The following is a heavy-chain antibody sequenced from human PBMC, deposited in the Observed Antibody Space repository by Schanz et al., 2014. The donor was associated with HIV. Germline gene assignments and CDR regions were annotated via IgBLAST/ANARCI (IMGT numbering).Heavy chain of an antibody. V-gene: IGHV1-8*02. CDR1: GYSFTSYD. D-gene: IGHD2-2*01. J-gene: IGHJ3*02. Sequence: QVQLVQSGAEVQKPGASVKVSCKASGYSFTSYDINWVRQATGQGLEWMGWVNPKSGNTGYAQKFQGRVTMTTDTSTSTAYMELRSLRSDDTAVYYCARDLSLASSTPTLAFDIWGQGTMVTVSS. CDR3: ARDLSLASSTPTLAFDI. CDR2: VNPKSGNT.